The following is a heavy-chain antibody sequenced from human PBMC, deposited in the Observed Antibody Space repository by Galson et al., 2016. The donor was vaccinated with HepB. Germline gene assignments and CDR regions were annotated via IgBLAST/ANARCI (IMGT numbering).Heavy chain of an antibody. Sequence: SLRLSCGASGFTVSSQYMSWVRQAPGKGLEWVSVIHTGGSTYYADSVKGRFTISRDNSKNTLYLQMNSLRAEDTAVYYCALGTGIGWYGADWGQGTLVTVSS. V-gene: IGHV3-53*01. CDR3: ALGTGIGWYGAD. CDR2: IHTGGST. J-gene: IGHJ4*02. D-gene: IGHD6-19*01. CDR1: GFTVSSQY.